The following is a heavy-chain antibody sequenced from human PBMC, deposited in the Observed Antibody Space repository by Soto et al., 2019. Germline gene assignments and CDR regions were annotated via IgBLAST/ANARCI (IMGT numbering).Heavy chain of an antibody. D-gene: IGHD3-3*01. J-gene: IGHJ6*02. Sequence: QVQLVESGGGVVQPGRSLRLSCAASGFTFSSYAMHWVRQATGKGLEWVAVISYDGSNKYYADSVKGRFTISRDNSKNTLYLQMNSLRAEDTAVYDCASETYYDFWSCPSYGMDVWGQGTTVTVSS. CDR2: ISYDGSNK. CDR1: GFTFSSYA. V-gene: IGHV3-30-3*01. CDR3: ASETYYDFWSCPSYGMDV.